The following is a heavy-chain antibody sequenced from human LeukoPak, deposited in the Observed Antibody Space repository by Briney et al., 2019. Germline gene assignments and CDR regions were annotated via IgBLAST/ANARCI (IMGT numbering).Heavy chain of an antibody. D-gene: IGHD6-19*01. CDR3: ARTITRNSSGRKPFDY. CDR2: IYYSGST. J-gene: IGHJ4*02. Sequence: SETLSLTCTVSGGSISSYYWSWIRQPPGQGLEWIGYIYYSGSTNYNPSLTSRVTISVDTSKNQCSLKLSSVTAPDTAVYYCARTITRNSSGRKPFDYWGQGTLVTVSS. CDR1: GGSISSYY. V-gene: IGHV4-59*01.